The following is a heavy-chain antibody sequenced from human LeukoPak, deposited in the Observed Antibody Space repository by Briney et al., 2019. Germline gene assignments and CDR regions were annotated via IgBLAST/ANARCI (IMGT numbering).Heavy chain of an antibody. J-gene: IGHJ4*02. D-gene: IGHD3-10*01. V-gene: IGHV4-34*01. CDR3: AREDQYYGSGSFDY. CDR1: GGSFSGYY. Sequence: PSETLSLTCAVYGGSFSGYYWSWIRQPPGKGLEWIGEINHSGSTNYNPSLKSRVTISVDTSKNQFSLKLSSVTAADTAVYYCAREDQYYGSGSFDYWGQGTLVTVSS. CDR2: INHSGST.